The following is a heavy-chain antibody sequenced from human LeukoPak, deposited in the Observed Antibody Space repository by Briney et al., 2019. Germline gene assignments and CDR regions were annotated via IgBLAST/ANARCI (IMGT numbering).Heavy chain of an antibody. CDR1: GFTFINAW. D-gene: IGHD3-16*01. CDR2: IRSKTDGGTS. V-gene: IGHV3-15*01. Sequence: TGGSLRLSCAASGFTFINAWMTWVRQAPGKGLEWVGRIRSKTDGGTSDYAAPVEGRFTISRDDSKDTIYLQMSGLKTEDTAVYYCTSDPGPGGLNSDAFDMWGQGTMVTVSS. CDR3: TSDPGPGGLNSDAFDM. J-gene: IGHJ3*02.